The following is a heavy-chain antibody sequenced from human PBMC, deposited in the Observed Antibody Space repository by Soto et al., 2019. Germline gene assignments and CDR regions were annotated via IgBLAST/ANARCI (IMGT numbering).Heavy chain of an antibody. CDR1: GFTVSSNY. CDR3: VRLRRPTAVFDY. Sequence: EVQLVESGGGLVQPGGSLRLSCAASGFTVSSNYMSWVRQAPGKGLEWVSVIYSGGSTYYADSVKGRFTISRDNSKNTLYLQMNSLRAEDTAVYYCVRLRRPTAVFDYWGQGTLVTVSS. V-gene: IGHV3-66*04. CDR2: IYSGGST. J-gene: IGHJ4*02. D-gene: IGHD4-17*01.